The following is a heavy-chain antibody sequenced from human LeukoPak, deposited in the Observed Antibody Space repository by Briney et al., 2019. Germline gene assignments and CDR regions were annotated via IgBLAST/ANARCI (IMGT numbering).Heavy chain of an antibody. J-gene: IGHJ6*02. V-gene: IGHV1-2*06. CDR3: ARDLIVVVPAARVESMDYYYYYGMDV. CDR2: INPNSGGT. D-gene: IGHD2-2*01. CDR1: GYTFTGYY. Sequence: ASVKVSCKASGYTFTGYYMHWVRQAPGQGLEWMGRINPNSGGTNYAQKFQGRVTMTRDTSISTAYMELSRLRSDDTAVYYCARDLIVVVPAARVESMDYYYYYGMDVWGQGTTVTVSS.